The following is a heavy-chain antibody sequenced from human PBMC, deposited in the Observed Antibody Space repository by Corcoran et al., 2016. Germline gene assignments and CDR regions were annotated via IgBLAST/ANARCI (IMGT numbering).Heavy chain of an antibody. Sequence: QVQLQESGPGLVKPSETLSLTCTVSGGSISSYYWSWIRQPAGKGLEWIGRIYTSGSTNYNPSLKSRVTMSVDTSKNQFSLKLSCVTAADTAVYYCARDRIGGAAGDYFDYWGQGTLVTVSS. V-gene: IGHV4-4*07. CDR2: IYTSGST. D-gene: IGHD3-16*01. CDR1: GGSISSYY. J-gene: IGHJ4*02. CDR3: ARDRIGGAAGDYFDY.